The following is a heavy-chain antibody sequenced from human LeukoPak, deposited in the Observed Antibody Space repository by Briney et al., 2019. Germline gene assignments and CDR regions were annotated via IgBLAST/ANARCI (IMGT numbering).Heavy chain of an antibody. CDR2: ISGSGGST. V-gene: IGHV3-23*01. J-gene: IGHJ6*03. CDR3: ATEVGRYYGVNYYYYMDV. CDR1: GFTFTSYA. D-gene: IGHD4-17*01. Sequence: PGGSLRLSCAASGFTFTSYAMSWVRQAPGKGLEWVSAISGSGGSTYYADSVKGRFTISRDNSKNTLYLQMNSLRAEDTAVYYCATEVGRYYGVNYYYYMDVWGKGTTVTVSS.